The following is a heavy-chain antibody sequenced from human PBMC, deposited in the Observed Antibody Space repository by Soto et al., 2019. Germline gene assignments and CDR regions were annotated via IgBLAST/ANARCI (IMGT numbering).Heavy chain of an antibody. D-gene: IGHD5-12*01. CDR1: GGSISPYY. V-gene: IGHV4-34*01. Sequence: LSLTCAVYGGSISPYYWSWIRQPPGKGLEWIGDINHRGSTNYSPSLKSRLSISVDTSQNQFSLNLTSVTAADTAVYYCARVGYTSGRGFDYWGQGTLVTVYS. CDR2: INHRGST. CDR3: ARVGYTSGRGFDY. J-gene: IGHJ4*02.